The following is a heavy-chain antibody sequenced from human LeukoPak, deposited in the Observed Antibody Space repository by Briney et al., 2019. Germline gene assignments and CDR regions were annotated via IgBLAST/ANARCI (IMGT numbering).Heavy chain of an antibody. CDR1: GGSISSSSYY. Sequence: SETLSLTCTVSGGSISSSSYYWGWIRQPPGKGLEWIGSIYYSGSTYYNPSLESRVTISVDTSKNQFSLKLSSVTAADTAVYYCARGVPGGGYNQRKPPFDPWGQGTLVTVSS. CDR3: ARGVPGGGYNQRKPPFDP. CDR2: IYYSGST. D-gene: IGHD5-24*01. V-gene: IGHV4-39*07. J-gene: IGHJ5*02.